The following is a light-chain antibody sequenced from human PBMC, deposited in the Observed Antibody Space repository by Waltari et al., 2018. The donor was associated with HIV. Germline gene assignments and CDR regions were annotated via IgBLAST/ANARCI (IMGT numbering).Light chain of an antibody. CDR1: SSDVGPFNY. Sequence: QSALTQPASMSGSPGQSITISCPGTSSDVGPFNYLSWYQQHPGKAPKLIIFEVSSRPSGVSNRFSGSKSGSTASLTISGLQAEDEADYYCSSYTMDSYVFGTGTKVTVL. J-gene: IGLJ1*01. CDR2: EVS. CDR3: SSYTMDSYV. V-gene: IGLV2-14*03.